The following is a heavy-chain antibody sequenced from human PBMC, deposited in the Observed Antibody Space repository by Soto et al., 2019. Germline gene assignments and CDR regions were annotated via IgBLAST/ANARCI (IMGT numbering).Heavy chain of an antibody. J-gene: IGHJ5*02. CDR2: ISGSGDST. CDR1: GFTFSSYA. V-gene: IGHV3-23*01. Sequence: PGGSLRLSCAASGFTFSSYAMKWVRQAPGKGLEWVSGISGSGDSTYYADSVKGRFTISRDNSKNTLYLQMNSLRAEDTAVYYFARGYYDSSGYDWFDPWGQGTLVTVSS. D-gene: IGHD3-22*01. CDR3: ARGYYDSSGYDWFDP.